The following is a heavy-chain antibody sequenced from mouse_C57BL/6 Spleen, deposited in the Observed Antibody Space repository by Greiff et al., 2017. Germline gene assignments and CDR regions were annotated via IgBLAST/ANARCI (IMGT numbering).Heavy chain of an antibody. J-gene: IGHJ2*01. D-gene: IGHD2-4*01. CDR1: GYTFTSYW. Sequence: QVQLQQPGAELVRPGTSVKLSCKASGYTFTSYWMHWVKQRPGQGLEWIGVIDPSDSYTNYNQKFKGKATLTVDTSSSTAYMQLSSLTSEDSAVYYCASYDYDGYFGYWGQGTTLTVSS. CDR3: ASYDYDGYFGY. CDR2: IDPSDSYT. V-gene: IGHV1-59*01.